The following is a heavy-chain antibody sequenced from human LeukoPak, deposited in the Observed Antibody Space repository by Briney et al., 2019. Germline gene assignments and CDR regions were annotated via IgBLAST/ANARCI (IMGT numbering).Heavy chain of an antibody. J-gene: IGHJ4*02. CDR3: LGYSYGTIDY. Sequence: PSETLSLTCTVSGGSISSSSYYWGWIRQPPGKGLEWIGSINYSGSTYYNPSLKSRVTISVDTSKNQFSLKLSSVTAADTAVYYCLGYSYGTIDYWGQGTLVTVSS. CDR1: GGSISSSSYY. CDR2: INYSGST. D-gene: IGHD5-18*01. V-gene: IGHV4-39*01.